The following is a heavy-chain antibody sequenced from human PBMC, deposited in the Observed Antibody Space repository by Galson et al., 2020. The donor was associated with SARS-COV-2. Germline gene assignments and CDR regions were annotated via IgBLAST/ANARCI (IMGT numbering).Heavy chain of an antibody. Sequence: SETLSLTCTVPGYSVSTTNYWGWVRQHPGRGLEWIGSVYPSGTTYYNPSLKSRAPTSVDTSKNQFSLRLDSVTAADTALYCCARQGVHMLVLVTVPGWYFDLWGRGTLVTVSS. CDR2: VYPSGTT. V-gene: IGHV4-38-2*02. CDR3: ARQGVHMLVLVTVPGWYFDL. J-gene: IGHJ2*01. D-gene: IGHD3-22*01. CDR1: GYSVSTTNY.